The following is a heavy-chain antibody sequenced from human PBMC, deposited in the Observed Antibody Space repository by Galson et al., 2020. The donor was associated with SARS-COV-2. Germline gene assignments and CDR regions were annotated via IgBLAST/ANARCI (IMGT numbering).Heavy chain of an antibody. D-gene: IGHD3-10*01. Sequence: GESLKISCAASGFTFSSYAMHWVRQAPGKGLEWVAVISYDGSNKYYADSVKGRFTISRDNSKNTLYLQMNSLRAEDTAVYYCAREGGVLLWFFDYWGQGTLVTVSS. CDR1: GFTFSSYA. CDR3: AREGGVLLWFFDY. V-gene: IGHV3-30-3*01. CDR2: ISYDGSNK. J-gene: IGHJ4*02.